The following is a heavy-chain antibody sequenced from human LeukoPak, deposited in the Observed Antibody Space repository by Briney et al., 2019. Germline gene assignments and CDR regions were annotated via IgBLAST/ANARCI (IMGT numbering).Heavy chain of an antibody. CDR3: TTPSWIQLGDAFDI. D-gene: IGHD5-18*01. Sequence: AGASLRLSCSASGFTFSNAWRSWVRQAPGKGLEGVGRIKSKSDGGTTDYAAPVKGRFTISRDDSKNTLYLQMNSLKTDDPAVYYCTTPSWIQLGDAFDIWGQGTMVTVSS. V-gene: IGHV3-15*01. CDR1: GFTFSNAW. J-gene: IGHJ3*02. CDR2: IKSKSDGGTT.